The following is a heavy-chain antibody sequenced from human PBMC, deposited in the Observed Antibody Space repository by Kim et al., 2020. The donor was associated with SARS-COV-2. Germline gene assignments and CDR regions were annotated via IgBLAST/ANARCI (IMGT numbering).Heavy chain of an antibody. V-gene: IGHV3-23*05. CDR1: GFTFSRRA. D-gene: IGHD6-19*01. CDR2: VNNNNNP. CDR3: EKDHPSSGWPTFDS. J-gene: IGHJ4*02. Sequence: GGSLRLSCAASGFTFSRRAMSWVRQVPGKGLEWIASVNNNNNPYYADSVKGRFTVSRDITKDTLYLQMNSLRADDTAPYYREKDHPSSGWPTFDSRGQAT.